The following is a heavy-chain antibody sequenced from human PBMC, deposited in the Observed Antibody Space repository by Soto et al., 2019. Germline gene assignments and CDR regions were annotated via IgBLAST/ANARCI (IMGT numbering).Heavy chain of an antibody. J-gene: IGHJ3*02. V-gene: IGHV1-46*03. D-gene: IGHD6-13*01. Sequence: APVKVSCKASGYTFTSYYMHWVRQAPRQGLEWMGIINPSGGSTSYAQKFQGRVTMTRDTSTSTVYMELSSLRSEYIAVYYCARDRDAAVDAFDIWGQGKMVTVSS. CDR3: ARDRDAAVDAFDI. CDR1: GYTFTSYY. CDR2: INPSGGST.